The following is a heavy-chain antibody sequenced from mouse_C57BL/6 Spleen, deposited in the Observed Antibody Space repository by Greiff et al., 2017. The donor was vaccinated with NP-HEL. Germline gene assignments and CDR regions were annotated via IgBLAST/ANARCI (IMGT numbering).Heavy chain of an antibody. J-gene: IGHJ2*01. Sequence: DVMLVESGEGLVKPGGSLKLSCAASGFTFSSYAMSWVRQTPEKRLEWVAYISSGGDYIYYADTVKGRFTISRDNARNTLYLQMSSLKSEDTAMYYCTREGAQATSYYFDYWGQGTTLTVSS. D-gene: IGHD3-2*02. CDR2: ISSGGDYI. CDR1: GFTFSSYA. CDR3: TREGAQATSYYFDY. V-gene: IGHV5-9-1*02.